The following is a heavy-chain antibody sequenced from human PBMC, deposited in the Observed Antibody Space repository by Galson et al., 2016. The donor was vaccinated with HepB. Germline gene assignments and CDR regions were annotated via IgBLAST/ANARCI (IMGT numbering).Heavy chain of an antibody. V-gene: IGHV4-34*01. CDR3: ARSAVWHQLVNYFDY. J-gene: IGHJ4*02. Sequence: SETLSLTCAVYGGSFSDFYWSWIRQPPGKGLEWIGEINHSGSTNYNPSLKSRVTISVDTSKNQFSLKVKSVTAADTAVFYCARSAVWHQLVNYFDYWGQGTPVTVAS. D-gene: IGHD6-13*01. CDR2: INHSGST. CDR1: GGSFSDFY.